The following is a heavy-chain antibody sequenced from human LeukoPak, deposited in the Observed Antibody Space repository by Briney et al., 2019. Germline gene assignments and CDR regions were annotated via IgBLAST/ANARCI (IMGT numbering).Heavy chain of an antibody. CDR1: GFTFSAYE. V-gene: IGHV3-48*03. CDR3: VSAYGGLLDY. Sequence: PGGSLRLSCAASGFTFSAYEMNWVRQAPGKGLEWLSYISGSGDTIYYAESVKGRFTISRDNAKNSLYLQMSSLRAEDTAVYYCVSAYGGLLDYWGQGTLDTASS. D-gene: IGHD3-16*01. J-gene: IGHJ4*02. CDR2: ISGSGDTI.